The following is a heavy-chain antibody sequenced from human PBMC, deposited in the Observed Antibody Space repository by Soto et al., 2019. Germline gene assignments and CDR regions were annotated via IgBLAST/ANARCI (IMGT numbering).Heavy chain of an antibody. CDR2: MNPNSGNT. V-gene: IGHV1-8*01. Sequence: ASVKLSCKASGYTFTSYDINWVRQATGQGLVWMGWMNPNSGNTGYAQKFQGRVTMTRNTSISTAYMELSSLRSEDTAVYYCARDSNYYDSSGYYDYGMDVWGQGTTVTVSS. D-gene: IGHD3-22*01. J-gene: IGHJ6*02. CDR1: GYTFTSYD. CDR3: ARDSNYYDSSGYYDYGMDV.